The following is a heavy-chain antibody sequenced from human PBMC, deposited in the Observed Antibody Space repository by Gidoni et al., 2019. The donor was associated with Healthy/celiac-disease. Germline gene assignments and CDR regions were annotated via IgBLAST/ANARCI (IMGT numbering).Heavy chain of an antibody. V-gene: IGHV4-34*01. CDR3: ARVRYYYDRNFDY. CDR2: INHSGST. Sequence: VQLQQWGAGLLKPSEPLSLTSAVYVGSFSGYYWSWIRQPPGKGLEWIGEINHSGSTNYNPSLKSRVTISVDTSKNQFSLKLSSVTAADTAVYYCARVRYYYDRNFDYWGQGTLVTVSS. D-gene: IGHD3-22*01. CDR1: VGSFSGYY. J-gene: IGHJ4*02.